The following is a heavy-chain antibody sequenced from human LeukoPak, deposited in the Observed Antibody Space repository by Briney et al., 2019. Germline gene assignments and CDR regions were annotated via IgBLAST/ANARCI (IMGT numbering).Heavy chain of an antibody. V-gene: IGHV3-30-3*01. Sequence: GGSLRLSCAASGFTFSSYAMHWVRQAPGKGLEWVAVISYDGSNKYYADSVKGRFTISRDNAKNSLYLQMNSLRAEDTALCHCARDLEAYYYGSGRYYPGYWGQGTLVTVSS. CDR2: ISYDGSNK. D-gene: IGHD3-10*01. CDR3: ARDLEAYYYGSGRYYPGY. J-gene: IGHJ4*02. CDR1: GFTFSSYA.